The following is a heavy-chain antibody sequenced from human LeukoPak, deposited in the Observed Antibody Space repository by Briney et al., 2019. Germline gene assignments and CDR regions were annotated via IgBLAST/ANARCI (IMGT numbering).Heavy chain of an antibody. CDR3: ARDVNLGWLSRYYFDH. D-gene: IGHD3-3*01. J-gene: IGHJ4*02. Sequence: GGSLRLSCEVSGFVFRRYWMHWVRQAPGKGLVWVSRINTDGSSTSYADSVKGRFTISRDNAKNTLYLQMNSLRAEDTAVYYCARDVNLGWLSRYYFDHWGQGTLVTVSS. V-gene: IGHV3-74*01. CDR1: GFVFRRYW. CDR2: INTDGSST.